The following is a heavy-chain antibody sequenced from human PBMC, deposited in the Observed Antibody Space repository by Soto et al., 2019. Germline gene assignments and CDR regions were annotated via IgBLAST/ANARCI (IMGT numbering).Heavy chain of an antibody. CDR1: GFAFGTYV. V-gene: IGHV3-33*01. D-gene: IGHD3-16*01. CDR3: VRDRDPMNREVIMTVGHLRL. Sequence: QVQLAESGGGVVHAGQSLRVSCEASGFAFGTYVMHWVRQAPGKGLEWVALIWDDGTRREYLESVRGRFTISRDNSKNTMYLQMNNLRVEDTALYYCVRDRDPMNREVIMTVGHLRLWGRGTLVSVSS. J-gene: IGHJ2*01. CDR2: IWDDGTRR.